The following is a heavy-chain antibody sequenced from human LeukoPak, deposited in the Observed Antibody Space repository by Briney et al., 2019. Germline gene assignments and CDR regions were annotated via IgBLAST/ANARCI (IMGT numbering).Heavy chain of an antibody. J-gene: IGHJ4*02. V-gene: IGHV1-69*04. CDR2: IIPILGIA. CDR1: GGTFSSYA. CDR3: AKRYGDYVDYFDY. Sequence: ASVKVSCKASGGTFSSYAISWVRQAPGQGLEWMGRIIPILGIANYAQKFQGRVTITADKSTSTAYMELNSLRAEDTAVYYCAKRYGDYVDYFDYWGQGTLVTVSS. D-gene: IGHD4-17*01.